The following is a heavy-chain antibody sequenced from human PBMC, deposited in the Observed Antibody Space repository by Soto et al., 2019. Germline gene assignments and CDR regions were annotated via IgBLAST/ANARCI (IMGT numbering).Heavy chain of an antibody. Sequence: QVQLQESGPGLVKPSETLSLTCTVSGGSVTSSSDYWGWIRQSPGKGLDWIGNIYYSGSSYYNPSLKSRVTISVDTSRNQFSLKLTSMTAADTAVYYCARYVGVSGRRRWFDTWGLGTLVTVSS. D-gene: IGHD2-15*01. CDR3: ARYVGVSGRRRWFDT. J-gene: IGHJ5*02. CDR1: GGSVTSSSDY. CDR2: IYYSGSS. V-gene: IGHV4-39*01.